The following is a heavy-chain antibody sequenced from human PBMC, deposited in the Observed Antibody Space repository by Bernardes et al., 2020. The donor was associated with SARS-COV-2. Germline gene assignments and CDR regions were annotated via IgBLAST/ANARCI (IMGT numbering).Heavy chain of an antibody. CDR3: ARLSGYSSGLGWFAP. CDR1: GGSMTDYY. D-gene: IGHD6-19*01. CDR2: IYSSGST. V-gene: IGHV4-59*08. Sequence: SEPLSLTCTVSGGSMTDYYWTWIRQPPGKGLEWIGYIYSSGSTKSNPSLKSRVTMSVDTSKNQFSLELTSATAADTAIYYCARLSGYSSGLGWFAPWGQGTLVTVSS. J-gene: IGHJ5*02.